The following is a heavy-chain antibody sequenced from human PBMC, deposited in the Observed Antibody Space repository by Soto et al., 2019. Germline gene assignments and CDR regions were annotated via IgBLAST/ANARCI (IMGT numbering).Heavy chain of an antibody. CDR2: ISSSGSTI. V-gene: IGHV3-11*01. D-gene: IGHD3-22*01. CDR1: GFTFSDYY. J-gene: IGHJ6*03. Sequence: GGSLRLSCVASGFTFSDYYMSWIRQAPGKGLEWVSYISSSGSTIYYADSVKGRFTISRDNAKNSLYLQMNSLRAEDTAVYYCARMIAVGGYYYYMDVWGKGTTVTVSS. CDR3: ARMIAVGGYYYYMDV.